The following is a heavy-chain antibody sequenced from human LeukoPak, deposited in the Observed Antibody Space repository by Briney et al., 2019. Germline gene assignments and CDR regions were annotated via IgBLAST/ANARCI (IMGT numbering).Heavy chain of an antibody. CDR3: AKDRESSSWYYYYGMDV. J-gene: IGHJ6*02. Sequence: GRSLRLSCAASGFTFSSYGMHWVRQAPGKGLEWVAVISYDGSNKYYADSVKGRFTISRDNSKNTLYLQMNSLRAEDTAVYYCAKDRESSSWYYYYGMDVWGQGTTVTVSS. D-gene: IGHD6-13*01. CDR2: ISYDGSNK. CDR1: GFTFSSYG. V-gene: IGHV3-30*18.